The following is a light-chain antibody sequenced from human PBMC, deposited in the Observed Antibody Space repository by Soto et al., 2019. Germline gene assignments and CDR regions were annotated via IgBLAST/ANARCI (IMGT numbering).Light chain of an antibody. V-gene: IGLV2-14*03. CDR1: SGDVAVYNY. Sequence: QPALTQPASVSGSPGQSITISCTGTSGDVAVYNYVSWYQQHPGKAPKLLIYDVSNRPSGVSDRFSGSRSGDTASLTISGVQAADEADYYCSSYATASPLFGGGTKVTVL. CDR3: SSYATASPL. CDR2: DVS. J-gene: IGLJ2*01.